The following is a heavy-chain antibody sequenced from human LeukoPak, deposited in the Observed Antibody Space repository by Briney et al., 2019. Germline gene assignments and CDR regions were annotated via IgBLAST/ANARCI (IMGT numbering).Heavy chain of an antibody. CDR2: IIPIFGTA. Sequence: GASVKVSCKASGGTFSSYAISWVRQAPGQGLEWMGGIIPIFGTANYAQKFQGIVTITADESTSTAYMELSSLRSEDTAVYYCARDRRYYYDSSGYHTFDYWGQGTLVTVSS. V-gene: IGHV1-69*13. CDR1: GGTFSSYA. J-gene: IGHJ4*02. CDR3: ARDRRYYYDSSGYHTFDY. D-gene: IGHD3-22*01.